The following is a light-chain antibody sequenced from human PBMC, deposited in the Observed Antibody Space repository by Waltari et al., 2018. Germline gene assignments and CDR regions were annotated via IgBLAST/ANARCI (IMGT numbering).Light chain of an antibody. CDR3: SAWDSSLNAYV. V-gene: IGLV10-54*01. Sequence: QAGLTQPPSVSKGLRQTATLTCTGNSNNVGNQGAAWLQQHQGHPPKPLSYRDTSRPPGISGRLSASRSGDTASLTITGRQPEDEADYYCSAWDSSLNAYVFGTGTKVTVL. J-gene: IGLJ1*01. CDR2: RDT. CDR1: SNNVGNQG.